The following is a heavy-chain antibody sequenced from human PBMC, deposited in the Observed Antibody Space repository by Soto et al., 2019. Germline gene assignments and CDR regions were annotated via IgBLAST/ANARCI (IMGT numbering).Heavy chain of an antibody. Sequence: EVHLVESGGGLVQPGGSLRLSCAASGFTFSPYWMHWVRQTPGKGLMWVSRIDDTGTIITYADSVKGRFTISRDNAKNTLYLQMDSLRAEDTAIYYCARDQTVTGPTTFDYCGQGTLVTVSS. CDR3: ARDQTVTGPTTFDY. CDR1: GFTFSPYW. V-gene: IGHV3-74*01. D-gene: IGHD6-19*01. CDR2: IDDTGTII. J-gene: IGHJ4*02.